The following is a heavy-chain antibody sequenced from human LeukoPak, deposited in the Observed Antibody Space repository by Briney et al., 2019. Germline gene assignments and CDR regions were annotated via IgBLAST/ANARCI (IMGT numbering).Heavy chain of an antibody. CDR2: IYYSGST. CDR1: GGSISSSSYY. J-gene: IGHJ3*02. D-gene: IGHD1-26*01. V-gene: IGHV4-39*07. Sequence: PSETLSLTCTVSGGSISSSSYYWGWIRQPPGKGLEWIGSIYYSGSTYYNPSLKSRVTISVDTFKNQFSLKLSSVTAADTAVYYCARVGSRGLPLPDDAFDIWGQGTMVTVSS. CDR3: ARVGSRGLPLPDDAFDI.